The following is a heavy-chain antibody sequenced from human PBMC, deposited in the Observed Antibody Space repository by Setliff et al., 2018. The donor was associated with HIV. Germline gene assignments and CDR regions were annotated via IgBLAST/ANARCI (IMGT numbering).Heavy chain of an antibody. V-gene: IGHV4-4*07. CDR1: GGSISNFY. CDR3: AREGATWYQVDY. D-gene: IGHD5-12*01. CDR2: VYTSGST. J-gene: IGHJ4*02. Sequence: SETLSLTCSVSGGSISNFYWSWIRQPPGKGLEWIGRVYTSGSTNYNPSLKSRVTMSVDTSKNQFSLKLSSVTAADTAVYFCAREGATWYQVDYWGQGMLVTV.